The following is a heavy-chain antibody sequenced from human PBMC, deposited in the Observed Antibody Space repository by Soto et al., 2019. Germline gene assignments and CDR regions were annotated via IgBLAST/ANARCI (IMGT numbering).Heavy chain of an antibody. CDR2: IKPDGSAT. CDR3: ARAGYCGPSCYYYFDY. CDR1: GFTFGSYW. Sequence: GGSLRLSCAVSGFTFGSYWMNWVRLIPGKGLEWVAYIKPDGSATYYVDSVKGRFTISRDNAKNSLYLQMNSLRVEDTSVYYCARAGYCGPSCYYYFDYWGQRTLVTVSS. V-gene: IGHV3-7*01. D-gene: IGHD2-21*02. J-gene: IGHJ4*02.